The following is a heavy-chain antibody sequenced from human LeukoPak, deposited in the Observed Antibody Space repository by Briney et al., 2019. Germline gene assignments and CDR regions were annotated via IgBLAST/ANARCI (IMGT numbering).Heavy chain of an antibody. CDR3: AKDSAQIAYSYGGEVKYV. D-gene: IGHD3-16*01. Sequence: SGRSLRLPCAASRFTFTNYGMHLGRRAPGEGLVRVTFSRYDGSNEYYAESVKERYTISRENCKNMSYLPLNSQIAQDTTLFYCAKDSAQIAYSYGGEVKYVGGRGHTVTVSA. CDR1: RFTFTNYG. V-gene: IGHV3-30*02. CDR2: SRYDGSNE. J-gene: IGHJ6*04.